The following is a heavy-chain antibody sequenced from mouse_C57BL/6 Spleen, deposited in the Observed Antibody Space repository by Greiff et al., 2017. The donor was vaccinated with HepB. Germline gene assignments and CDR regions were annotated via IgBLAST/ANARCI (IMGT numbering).Heavy chain of an antibody. CDR1: GYTFTSYW. Sequence: QVQLQQPGAELVKPGASVKLSCKASGYTFTSYWMQWVKQRPGQGLEWIGEIDPSDSYTNYNQKFKGKATLTVDTSSSTAYMQLSSLTSEDSAVYYCARGRWGDYWGQGTSVTVSS. D-gene: IGHD2-3*01. CDR2: IDPSDSYT. V-gene: IGHV1-50*01. J-gene: IGHJ4*01. CDR3: ARGRWGDY.